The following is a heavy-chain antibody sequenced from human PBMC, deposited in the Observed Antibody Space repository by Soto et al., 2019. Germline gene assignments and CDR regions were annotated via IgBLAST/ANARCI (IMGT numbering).Heavy chain of an antibody. Sequence: SETLSLTCTVSGGSISRSSYYWGWIRQPPGKGLEWIGSIYYSGSTYYNPSLKSRLTLSIDTSKNQFSLKLSSVTAADTAVYYCARLYCSSPSCFYYYYYYMDVWGKGTTVTVSS. CDR1: GGSISRSSYY. CDR3: ARLYCSSPSCFYYYYYYMDV. D-gene: IGHD2-2*01. V-gene: IGHV4-39*01. CDR2: IYYSGST. J-gene: IGHJ6*03.